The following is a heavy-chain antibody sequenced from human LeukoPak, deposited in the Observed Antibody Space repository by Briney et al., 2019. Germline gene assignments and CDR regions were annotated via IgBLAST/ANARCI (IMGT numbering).Heavy chain of an antibody. CDR1: GFTFSDSE. V-gene: IGHV3-48*03. CDR3: TTDGVGVEGATYDN. CDR2: ISFSGNSK. Sequence: GGSLRLSCAASGFTFSDSEMSWVRQAPGKGLEWVSFISFSGNSKYYADSVKGRFTISRDNARNTLYLQMNSLKTEDTAVYYCTTDGVGVEGATYDNWGQGTLVSVSS. D-gene: IGHD1-26*01. J-gene: IGHJ4*02.